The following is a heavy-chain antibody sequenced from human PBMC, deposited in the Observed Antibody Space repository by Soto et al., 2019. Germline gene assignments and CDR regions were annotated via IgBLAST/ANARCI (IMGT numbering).Heavy chain of an antibody. CDR3: ARAVAPYFGTWFNP. Sequence: SETLSLTCAVSGGSITSGNSYSWSWIRQPPGKGLEWIGSISHTGSTSYNPSLKGRLTMSVDKSKNQFSLRLSSVTAADMAVYYCARAVAPYFGTWFNPWGQGILVTVSS. D-gene: IGHD3-10*01. CDR1: GGSITSGNSYS. CDR2: ISHTGST. V-gene: IGHV4-30-2*01. J-gene: IGHJ5*02.